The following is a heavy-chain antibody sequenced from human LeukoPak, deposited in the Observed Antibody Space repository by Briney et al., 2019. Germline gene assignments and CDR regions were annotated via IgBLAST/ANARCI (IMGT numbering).Heavy chain of an antibody. CDR3: ASQSPAYAFDI. V-gene: IGHV3-7*01. CDR2: IKQDGGET. CDR1: GFPFSSYW. Sequence: GGSLRLSCAASGFPFSSYWMAWVRQAPGKGLEWVASIKQDGGETFYVDSVKGRFTISRDNAKNSLYLQMNSLRAEDTAVYYCASQSPAYAFDIWGQGTMVTVSS. J-gene: IGHJ3*02.